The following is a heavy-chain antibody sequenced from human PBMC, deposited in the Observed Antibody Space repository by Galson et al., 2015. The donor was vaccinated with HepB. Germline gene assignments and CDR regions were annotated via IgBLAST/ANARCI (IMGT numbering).Heavy chain of an antibody. Sequence: SLRLSCAASGFAFSSYAMSWVRQAPGKGLEWVSAISGSGGSTYYADSVKGRFTISRDNSKNTLYLQMNSLRAEDTAVYYCAKDSRFDWLLVPTLGGDAFDIWGQGTMVTVSS. V-gene: IGHV3-23*01. D-gene: IGHD3-9*01. J-gene: IGHJ3*02. CDR2: ISGSGGST. CDR3: AKDSRFDWLLVPTLGGDAFDI. CDR1: GFAFSSYA.